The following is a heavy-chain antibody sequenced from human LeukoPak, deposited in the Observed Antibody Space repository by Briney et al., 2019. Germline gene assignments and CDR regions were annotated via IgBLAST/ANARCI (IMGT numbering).Heavy chain of an antibody. J-gene: IGHJ4*02. Sequence: SETLSLACTVSGGSISSYYWSWIRQPPGKGLEWIGYIYYSGSTNYNPSLKSRVTISVDTSKNQFSLKLSSVTAADTAVYYCARDLGSSGDYWGQGTLVTVSS. CDR2: IYYSGST. CDR1: GGSISSYY. CDR3: ARDLGSSGDY. D-gene: IGHD3-10*01. V-gene: IGHV4-59*01.